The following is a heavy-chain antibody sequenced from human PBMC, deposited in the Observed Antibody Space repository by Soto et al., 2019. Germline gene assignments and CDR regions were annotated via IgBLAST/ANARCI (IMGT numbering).Heavy chain of an antibody. CDR3: ARDLIWDYGDYGFDY. J-gene: IGHJ4*02. CDR2: INPSGGST. V-gene: IGHV1-46*03. D-gene: IGHD4-17*01. CDR1: GYIFTSYY. Sequence: ASVKVSCKASGYIFTSYYIHWVRQAPGQGLEWMGIINPSGGSTSYAQKFQGRVTMTRDTSTSTVYMELSSLRSEDTAVYYCARDLIWDYGDYGFDYWGQGTLVTVSS.